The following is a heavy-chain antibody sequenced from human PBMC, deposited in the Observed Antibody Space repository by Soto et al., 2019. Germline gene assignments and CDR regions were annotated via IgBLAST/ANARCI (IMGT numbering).Heavy chain of an antibody. CDR2: IYYSGST. V-gene: IGHV4-59*12. J-gene: IGHJ5*02. Sequence: SETLSLTCTVSGGSMSPNYWSWFRQPPGKGLEWVGYIYYSGSTNYNPSLKSRVTISVDRSKNQFSLKLSSVTAADTAVYYCARVPSPWGQGTLVTVSS. CDR1: GGSMSPNY. CDR3: ARVPSP.